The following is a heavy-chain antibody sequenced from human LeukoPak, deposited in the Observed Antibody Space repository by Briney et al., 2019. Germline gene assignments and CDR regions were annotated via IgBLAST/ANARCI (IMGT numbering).Heavy chain of an antibody. V-gene: IGHV4-59*08. J-gene: IGHJ3*02. D-gene: IGHD3-10*01. CDR3: ARAGFGPFFDI. CDR2: IYYSGST. Sequence: SETLSLTCTVSGGSISSYYWSWIRQPPGKGLEWIGYIYYSGSTNYNPSLKSRVTISVDTSKNQFSLELSSVTAADTAVYYCARAGFGPFFDIWGQGTMVTVSS. CDR1: GGSISSYY.